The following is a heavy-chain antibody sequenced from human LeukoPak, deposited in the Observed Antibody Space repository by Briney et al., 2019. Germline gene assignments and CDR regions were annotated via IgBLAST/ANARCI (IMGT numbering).Heavy chain of an antibody. CDR1: GGSVSSYY. V-gene: IGHV4-4*07. CDR3: AGYSSYYGNFDY. D-gene: IGHD6-19*01. J-gene: IGHJ4*02. CDR2: IYTSGST. Sequence: PSETLSLTCTVSGGSVSSYYWTWIRQPAGKGLEWIGRIYTSGSTNYNPSLKSRITISVDKSKNQFSLRLNSVTAADTAVYYCAGYSSYYGNFDYWGQGTLVTVSS.